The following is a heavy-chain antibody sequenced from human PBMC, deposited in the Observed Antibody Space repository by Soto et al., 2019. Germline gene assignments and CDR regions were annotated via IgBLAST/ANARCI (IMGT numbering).Heavy chain of an antibody. J-gene: IGHJ4*02. CDR2: ISSSSSYT. V-gene: IGHV3-11*06. CDR3: ARDVRRKFDY. D-gene: IGHD3-10*02. Sequence: QVQLVESGGGLVKPGGSLRLSCAASGFTFSDYYISWIRQAPGKGLEWVSYISSSSSYTNYADSVKGRFTISRDNAKNSLHLQMNTLRAEDTAVYYCARDVRRKFDYWGQGTLVTVSS. CDR1: GFTFSDYY.